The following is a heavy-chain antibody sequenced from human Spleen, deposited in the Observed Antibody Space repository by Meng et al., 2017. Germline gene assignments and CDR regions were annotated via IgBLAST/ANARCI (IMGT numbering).Heavy chain of an antibody. J-gene: IGHJ4*02. CDR1: GFTVSHNY. CDR3: VKAISASGWYELDY. Sequence: GGSLSLSCAASGFTVSHNYMSWVRQAPGTGLELVSGVSWNSGSKGYADSLQGRFTISRDRAKNSLYLQMNSLRAEDMALYYFVKAISASGWYELDYWGQGTLVTVSS. D-gene: IGHD6-19*01. CDR2: VSWNSGSK. V-gene: IGHV3-9*03.